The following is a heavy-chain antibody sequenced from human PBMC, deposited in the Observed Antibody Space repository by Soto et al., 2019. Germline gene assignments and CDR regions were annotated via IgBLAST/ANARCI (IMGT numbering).Heavy chain of an antibody. D-gene: IGHD3-16*01. V-gene: IGHV4-59*01. CDR1: GGSISSSY. J-gene: IGHJ4*02. CDR2: IYYSVSTIT. Sequence: PSETLSLTCTVSGGSISSSYWSWIRQPPGKGKEWIGYIYYSVSTITNYNPSLKSRVTISLDTSKNQISLNLSSVTFADTAVYDCAIGGPTSQYFGDGGEGSLVTFSS. CDR3: AIGGPTSQYFGD.